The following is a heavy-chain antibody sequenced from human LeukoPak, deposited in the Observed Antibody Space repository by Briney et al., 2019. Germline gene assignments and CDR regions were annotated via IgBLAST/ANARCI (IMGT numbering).Heavy chain of an antibody. Sequence: PGGSLRLSCAASGFTFSSYSMNWVRQAPGKGLEWVSSISSNSSYIYYADSEKGRFTISRDNAKNSLYLQMNSLRAEDTAVYYCARDAGEVHGDELWGQGTLVTVSS. V-gene: IGHV3-21*01. CDR2: ISSNSSYI. J-gene: IGHJ4*02. CDR1: GFTFSSYS. D-gene: IGHD4-17*01. CDR3: ARDAGEVHGDEL.